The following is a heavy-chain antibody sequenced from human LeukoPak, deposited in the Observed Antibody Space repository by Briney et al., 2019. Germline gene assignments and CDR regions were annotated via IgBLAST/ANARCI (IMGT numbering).Heavy chain of an antibody. CDR2: ISGSAGST. J-gene: IGHJ3*01. CDR3: AKDLAYRSGWFLGAFDV. Sequence: GGSVRLSCAASGFTFSNYAMSWVRQAPGKGLEWVSGISGSAGSTYYADSVKGRFSISRDNSKNTVYLQMNRLRAEDTAAYYCAKDLAYRSGWFLGAFDVWGQGTVVAVSS. CDR1: GFTFSNYA. V-gene: IGHV3-23*01. D-gene: IGHD6-19*01.